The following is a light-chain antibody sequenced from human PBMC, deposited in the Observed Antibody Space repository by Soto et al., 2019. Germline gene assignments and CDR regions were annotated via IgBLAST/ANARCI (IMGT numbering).Light chain of an antibody. J-gene: IGKJ2*03. CDR2: AAS. Sequence: DIQLTQSPSFLSASVGDRVTITCRASQDIGTYLAWYQQKPGTAPKLLIYAASALQSGVPPRFSGSASGTEFTLTINSLQAEDFATYYCQQLNSYLYSFGQGTKLEIK. V-gene: IGKV1-9*01. CDR1: QDIGTY. CDR3: QQLNSYLYS.